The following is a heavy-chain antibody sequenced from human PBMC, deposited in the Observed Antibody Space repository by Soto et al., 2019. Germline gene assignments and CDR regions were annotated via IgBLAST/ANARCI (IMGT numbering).Heavy chain of an antibody. D-gene: IGHD6-13*01. CDR1: GFTFSSYA. CDR3: AKDLGSSWYPPTYYFDY. Sequence: GGSLRLSCAASGFTFSSYAMSWVRQAPGKGLEWVSAISGSGGSTYYADSVKGRFTISRDNSKNTLYLQMNSLRAEDTAVYYCAKDLGSSWYPPTYYFDYWGQGTLVTVSS. CDR2: ISGSGGST. J-gene: IGHJ4*02. V-gene: IGHV3-23*01.